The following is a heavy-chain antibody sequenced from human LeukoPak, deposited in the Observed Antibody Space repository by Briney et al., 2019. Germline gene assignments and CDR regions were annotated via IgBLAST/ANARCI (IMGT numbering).Heavy chain of an antibody. J-gene: IGHJ3*02. Sequence: GASVKVSCKASGYTFTGYYMHWVRQAPGQGLEWMGWINPNSGGTNYAQKFQGRVTMTRDTSISTAYMELSRLRSDDTAVYYCARDGWELLVGNAFDIWGQGTMVTVSS. CDR3: ARDGWELLVGNAFDI. CDR1: GYTFTGYY. V-gene: IGHV1-2*02. CDR2: INPNSGGT. D-gene: IGHD1-26*01.